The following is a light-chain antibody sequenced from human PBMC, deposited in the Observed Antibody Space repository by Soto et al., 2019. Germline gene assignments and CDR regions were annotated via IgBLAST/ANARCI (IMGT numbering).Light chain of an antibody. CDR2: EGG. V-gene: IGLV2-23*01. CDR1: SSDVGNYNL. J-gene: IGLJ2*01. CDR3: CSFALRSTLI. Sequence: QSVLTQPASVSGSPGQSITISCTGTSSDVGNYNLVSWYQQYPGKAPKLMIYEGGKRPSGVSNRFSGSKSGNTASLTNSGLQAEDEADYYCCSFALRSTLIFGGGTKLTVL.